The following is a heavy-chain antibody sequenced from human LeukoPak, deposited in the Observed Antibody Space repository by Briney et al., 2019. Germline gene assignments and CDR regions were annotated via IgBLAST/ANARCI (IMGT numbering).Heavy chain of an antibody. CDR1: GFTFDDYA. Sequence: GGSLRLSCAASGFTFDDYAMHWVRQAPGKGLEWVSGISWNSGSIGYADSVKGRFTISRDNAKNSLYLQMNSLRAEDTALYYCAKSLGSIAVAGYMTPAFDYWGQGTLVTVSS. CDR3: AKSLGSIAVAGYMTPAFDY. D-gene: IGHD6-19*01. CDR2: ISWNSGSI. J-gene: IGHJ4*02. V-gene: IGHV3-9*01.